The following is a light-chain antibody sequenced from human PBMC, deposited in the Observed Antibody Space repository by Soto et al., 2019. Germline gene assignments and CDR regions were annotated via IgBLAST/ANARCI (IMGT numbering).Light chain of an antibody. CDR3: QQYNSYSSP. CDR1: QSISSW. J-gene: IGKJ1*01. CDR2: KAS. V-gene: IGKV1-5*03. Sequence: DIQIPPYHSTLPASVGYRVTITCRASQSISSWLAWYQQKPGKAPKLLIYKASSLESGVPSRFSGSGSGTEFTLTISSLQPDDFATYYCQQYNSYSSPFCQGAIVDI.